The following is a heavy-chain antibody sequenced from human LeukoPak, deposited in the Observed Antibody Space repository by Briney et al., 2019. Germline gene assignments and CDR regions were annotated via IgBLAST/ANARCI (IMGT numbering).Heavy chain of an antibody. D-gene: IGHD2-2*01. CDR2: MNPNCFAA. V-gene: IGHV1-8*01. J-gene: IGHJ4*02. CDR1: RYTYSIYD. Sequence: SVKVSCKSSRYTYSIYDVNWVRQAAGQGLDGLGWMNPNCFAAGYSQKFQDRVTLTKDTATSTGCPELSSLRSEDTAVYYCARGRLSTLWGQGTLVTVSS. CDR3: ARGRLSTL.